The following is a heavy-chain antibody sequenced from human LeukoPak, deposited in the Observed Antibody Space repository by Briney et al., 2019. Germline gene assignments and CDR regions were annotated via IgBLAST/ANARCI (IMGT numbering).Heavy chain of an antibody. J-gene: IGHJ6*02. Sequence: GGSLRLSCAASGFTFSSYSMNWVRRAPGKGLEWVSSISSSSSYIYYADSVKGRFTISRDNAKNSLYLQMNSLRAEDTAVYYCARDLRLAFCSGGSCGYYGMDVWGQGTTVTVSS. CDR3: ARDLRLAFCSGGSCGYYGMDV. V-gene: IGHV3-21*01. CDR2: ISSSSSYI. D-gene: IGHD2-15*01. CDR1: GFTFSSYS.